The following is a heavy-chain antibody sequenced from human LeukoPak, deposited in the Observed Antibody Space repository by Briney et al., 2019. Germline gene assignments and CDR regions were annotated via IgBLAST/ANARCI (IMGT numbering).Heavy chain of an antibody. V-gene: IGHV3-43*01. D-gene: IGHD3-10*01. Sequence: GGSLRLSCAASGFSFDDYTMHWVRQAPGKGLEWVSLISWDGGSTYYADSVKGRFTISRDNSKNSLYLQMNSLRTEDTALYYCAKGYDYYGSGSYVFDYWGQGTLVTVSS. J-gene: IGHJ4*02. CDR2: ISWDGGST. CDR1: GFSFDDYT. CDR3: AKGYDYYGSGSYVFDY.